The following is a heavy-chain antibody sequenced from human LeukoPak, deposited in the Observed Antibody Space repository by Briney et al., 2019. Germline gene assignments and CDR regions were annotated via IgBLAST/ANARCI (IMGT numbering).Heavy chain of an antibody. CDR3: ARAHCSSTSCWNDAFDI. V-gene: IGHV1-46*01. D-gene: IGHD2-2*01. CDR1: GYTFTSYY. Sequence: ASVKVSCKASGYTFTSYYMHWVRQAAGQGLEWMGIINPSGGRTSYAQKFQGRVTMTRDTSTSTVYMELSSLRSEDTAVYYCARAHCSSTSCWNDAFDIWGQGTMVTVSS. CDR2: INPSGGRT. J-gene: IGHJ3*02.